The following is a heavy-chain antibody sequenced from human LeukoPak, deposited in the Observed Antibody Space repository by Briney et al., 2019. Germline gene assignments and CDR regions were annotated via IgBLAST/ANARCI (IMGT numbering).Heavy chain of an antibody. Sequence: GGSLRLSCAASGFTFSSYSMNWVRQAPGKGLEWVSSISSSSSYIYYADSVKGRFTISRDNAKNSLYLQMNSLRAEDTAVYYCARVWTTVAFDIWGQGTMVTVSS. CDR3: ARVWTTVAFDI. V-gene: IGHV3-21*01. CDR1: GFTFSSYS. CDR2: ISSSSSYI. D-gene: IGHD4-17*01. J-gene: IGHJ3*02.